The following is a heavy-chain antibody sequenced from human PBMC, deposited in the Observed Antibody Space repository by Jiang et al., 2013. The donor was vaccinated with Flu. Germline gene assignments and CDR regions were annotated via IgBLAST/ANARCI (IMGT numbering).Heavy chain of an antibody. D-gene: IGHD6-19*01. CDR2: VDPEDGET. CDR1: GYTFTDYY. CDR3: AGIAVAGTASNSSYYYGMDV. Sequence: CGAEVKKPGATVKISCKVSGYTFTDYYMHWVQQAPGKGLEWMGLVDPEDGETIYAEKFQGRVTITADTSTDTAYMELSSLRSEDTAVYYCAGIAVAGTASNSSYYYGMDVWGPRGPRSPSP. J-gene: IGHJ6*01. V-gene: IGHV1-69-2*01.